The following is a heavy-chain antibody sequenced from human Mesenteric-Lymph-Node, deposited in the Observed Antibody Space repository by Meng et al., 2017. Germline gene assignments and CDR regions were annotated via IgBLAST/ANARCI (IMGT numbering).Heavy chain of an antibody. CDR3: VRSYCNGGSCYFQH. CDR1: GFTVSSYR. V-gene: IGHV3-21*01. CDR2: ISSSSDNI. J-gene: IGHJ1*01. D-gene: IGHD2-15*01. Sequence: VELVEAGGGLGKPGVSLGLSCAASGFTVSSYRMNWARQAPGKGLEWVSSISSSSDNIYYADSVKGRFSISRDNAKNSLFLQMNSLRAEDTAVYYCVRSYCNGGSCYFQHWGQGTLVTVSS.